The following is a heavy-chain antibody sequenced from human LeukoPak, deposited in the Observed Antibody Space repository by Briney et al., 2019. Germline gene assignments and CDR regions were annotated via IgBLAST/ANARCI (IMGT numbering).Heavy chain of an antibody. CDR2: ISSSGSTI. D-gene: IGHD6-6*01. CDR1: GFTFSSYE. CDR3: ARVSIAARPTWGYYGMDV. Sequence: GGSLRLSCAASGFTFSSYEMNWVRQAPGKGLEWVSYISSSGSTIYYADSVKGRFTISRDNAKNSLYLQMDSLRAEDTAVYYCARVSIAARPTWGYYGMDVWGQGTTVTVSS. J-gene: IGHJ6*02. V-gene: IGHV3-48*03.